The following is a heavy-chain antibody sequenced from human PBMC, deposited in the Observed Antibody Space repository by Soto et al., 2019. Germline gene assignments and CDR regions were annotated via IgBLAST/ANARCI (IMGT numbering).Heavy chain of an antibody. CDR3: ARAGPLLVRHIFDY. CDR1: GGSFSGYY. CDR2: INHSGST. Sequence: ETLSLTCAVYGGSFSGYYWSWIRQPPGKGLEWIGEINHSGSTNYNPSLKSRVTISVDTSKNQFSLKLSSVTAADTAVYYCARAGPLLVRHIFDYWGQGTLVTVSS. D-gene: IGHD6-13*01. V-gene: IGHV4-34*01. J-gene: IGHJ4*02.